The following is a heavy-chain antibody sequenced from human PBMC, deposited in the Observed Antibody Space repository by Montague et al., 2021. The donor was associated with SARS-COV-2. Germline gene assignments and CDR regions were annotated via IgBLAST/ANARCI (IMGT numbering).Heavy chain of an antibody. D-gene: IGHD6-19*01. J-gene: IGHJ3*02. CDR2: IYYSGST. Sequence: SETLSLTCTVSGGSISSYYWSWIRQPPGEGLEWIGFIYYSGSTNXNPSLKCRVTISVDTSKNQFSLKLSSVTAADTAVYYCARGSGWMGNAFDIWGQGTMVTVSS. V-gene: IGHV4-59*01. CDR3: ARGSGWMGNAFDI. CDR1: GGSISSYY.